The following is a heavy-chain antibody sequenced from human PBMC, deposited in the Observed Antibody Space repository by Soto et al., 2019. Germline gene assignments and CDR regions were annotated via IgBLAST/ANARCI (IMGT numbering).Heavy chain of an antibody. Sequence: GASVKVSCKASGDTFTSFYIHWVRQSPGQGLEWMGIINPSGGNTSYAQTFQGRAPMTSDTSTSTVYMELSSLRSEDTAVYYCARDDFDYGDYGRGFDDWGQGTLVTVSS. V-gene: IGHV1-46*01. CDR2: INPSGGNT. CDR3: ARDDFDYGDYGRGFDD. CDR1: GDTFTSFY. J-gene: IGHJ4*02. D-gene: IGHD4-17*01.